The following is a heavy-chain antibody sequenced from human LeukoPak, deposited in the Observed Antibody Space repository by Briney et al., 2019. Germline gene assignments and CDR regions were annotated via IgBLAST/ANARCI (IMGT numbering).Heavy chain of an antibody. J-gene: IGHJ4*02. D-gene: IGHD3-10*01. Sequence: GGSLRLSCAASGFTFSSYGMHWVRQAPGKGLEWVAFIRYDGSNKYYADSVEGRFTISRDNSKNTLYLQMNSLRAEDTAVYYCAKDGTPYYGSGSYFDYWGQGTLVTVSS. CDR1: GFTFSSYG. CDR2: IRYDGSNK. V-gene: IGHV3-30*02. CDR3: AKDGTPYYGSGSYFDY.